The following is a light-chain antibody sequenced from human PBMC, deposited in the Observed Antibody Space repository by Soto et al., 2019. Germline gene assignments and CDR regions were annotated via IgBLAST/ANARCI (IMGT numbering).Light chain of an antibody. CDR2: AAS. CDR1: QSISSY. V-gene: IGKV1-39*01. J-gene: IGKJ1*01. Sequence: DIQMTQSPSSLSASVGDRVTITCRASQSISSYLNWYQQKPGKAPKLLIYAASSLQGGVPSRFSGSGSGTDFTLTISSLQPEDFATYYCQQSYGTPRTFGQGTKVDI. CDR3: QQSYGTPRT.